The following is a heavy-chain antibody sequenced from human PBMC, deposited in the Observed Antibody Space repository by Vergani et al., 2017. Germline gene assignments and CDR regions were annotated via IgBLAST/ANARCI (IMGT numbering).Heavy chain of an antibody. Sequence: QLQLQESGSGLVKPSQTLSLTCAVSGGSISSGGYSWSWIRQPPGKGLEWIGYTYHSGSTYYNPSLKSRVTISVDRSKNQFSLKLSSVTAADTAVYYCARAHYDFWSGAALWFDPWGQGTLVTVSS. CDR3: ARAHYDFWSGAALWFDP. J-gene: IGHJ5*02. V-gene: IGHV4-30-2*01. CDR2: TYHSGST. CDR1: GGSISSGGYS. D-gene: IGHD3-3*01.